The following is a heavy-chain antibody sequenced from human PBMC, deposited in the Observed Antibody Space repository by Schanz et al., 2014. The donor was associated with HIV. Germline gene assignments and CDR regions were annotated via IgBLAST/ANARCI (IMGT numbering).Heavy chain of an antibody. J-gene: IGHJ6*02. CDR1: GFSFRTSW. CDR3: ARSPSYGMDV. V-gene: IGHV3-7*01. CDR2: IKEDGRVK. Sequence: EVHLVESGGGLVQPGGSLRLSCVASGFSFRTSWMSWVRQAPGKGLEWVANIKEDGRVKQYVGSVKGRFTISRDNAKNSLYLQLNSLRAEDTAVYYCARSPSYGMDVWGQGTTVTVSS.